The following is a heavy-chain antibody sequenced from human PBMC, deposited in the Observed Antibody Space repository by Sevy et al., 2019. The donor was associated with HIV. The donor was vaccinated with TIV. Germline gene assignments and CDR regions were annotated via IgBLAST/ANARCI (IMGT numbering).Heavy chain of an antibody. CDR3: AIKITMIRGDQGAFVY. CDR1: GFTFSNYA. V-gene: IGHV3-23*01. D-gene: IGHD3-10*01. CDR2: ISVSGDFT. Sequence: GGSLRLSCADSGFTFSNYAMAWVRQAPGKGLEWVSAISVSGDFTYYADSVRGRFTLSRDKSKNTLVLQMNSLRAEDTAVYYCAIKITMIRGDQGAFVYWGQGTLVTVSS. J-gene: IGHJ4*02.